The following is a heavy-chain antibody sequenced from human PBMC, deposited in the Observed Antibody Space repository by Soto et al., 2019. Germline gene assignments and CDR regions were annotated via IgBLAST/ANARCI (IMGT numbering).Heavy chain of an antibody. CDR2: INHSGST. CDR1: GGSFSGYY. D-gene: IGHD1-26*01. CDR3: GSGRKELPKFDP. J-gene: IGHJ5*02. Sequence: SETLSLTCAVYGGSFSGYYWSWIRQPPGKGLEWIGEINHSGSTNYNPSLKSRVTISVDTSKNQFSLKLSSVTAADTAVYYCGSGRKELPKFDPWGQGTLVTVSS. V-gene: IGHV4-34*01.